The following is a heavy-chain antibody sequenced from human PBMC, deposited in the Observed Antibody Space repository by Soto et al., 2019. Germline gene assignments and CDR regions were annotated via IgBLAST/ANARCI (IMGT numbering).Heavy chain of an antibody. D-gene: IGHD2-21*02. CDR3: ASSTVVTPRYFDY. V-gene: IGHV1-69*12. CDR1: GGTFNTYA. J-gene: IGHJ4*02. CDR2: IIPMFGTT. Sequence: QVQLVQSGAEVKKPGSSVKVSCKASGGTFNTYAISWVRQAPGQGLDYMGGIIPMFGTTNYAQQFQGRVTITADESTSTAYMELSSLRSEDTAVHYCASSTVVTPRYFDYWGQGTLVTVSS.